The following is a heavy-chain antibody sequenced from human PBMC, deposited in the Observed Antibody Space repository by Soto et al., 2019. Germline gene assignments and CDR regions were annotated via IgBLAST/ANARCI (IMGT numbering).Heavy chain of an antibody. Sequence: EVQLVESGGGLVQPGGSLRLSCEASGVTVSSNYMSWVRQAPGKGLDWVSIIYSDGTTRYADSVKGRFTISRDSSKTTLYLQLNSLRAEDTAVYYCARAATVTTIYDLWGQGSLVAVSS. CDR1: GVTVSSNY. D-gene: IGHD4-17*01. CDR2: IYSDGTT. J-gene: IGHJ5*02. CDR3: ARAATVTTIYDL. V-gene: IGHV3-66*01.